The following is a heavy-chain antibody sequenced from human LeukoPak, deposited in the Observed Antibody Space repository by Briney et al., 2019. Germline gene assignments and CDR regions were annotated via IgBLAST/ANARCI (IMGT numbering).Heavy chain of an antibody. J-gene: IGHJ6*02. Sequence: GGSLRLSCAASGFTFSSFSMNWVRQAPGKGLEWVSSISSSGSSYIYYSDSVQGRFTISRDNAKNSLYLQMNRLRAEDTAVYYCARWPLDYYGSGSYYRYYYYGVDVWGQGTTVTVSS. D-gene: IGHD3-10*01. V-gene: IGHV3-21*01. CDR1: GFTFSSFS. CDR2: ISSSGSSYI. CDR3: ARWPLDYYGSGSYYRYYYYGVDV.